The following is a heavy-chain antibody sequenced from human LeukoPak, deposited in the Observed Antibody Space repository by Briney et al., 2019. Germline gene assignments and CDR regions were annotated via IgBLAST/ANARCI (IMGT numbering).Heavy chain of an antibody. D-gene: IGHD1-14*01. J-gene: IGHJ5*02. V-gene: IGHV3-23*01. CDR2: ISGGGGST. CDR3: AKGSGINHYHWIDP. Sequence: GGSLRLSCAASEFTFSNYAMNWVRQALGKGREWVSGISGGGGSTYYADSVKGRFTISRDNSKNTLYLQMDSLRAEDTALYYCAKGSGINHYHWIDPWGQGTLVTVSS. CDR1: EFTFSNYA.